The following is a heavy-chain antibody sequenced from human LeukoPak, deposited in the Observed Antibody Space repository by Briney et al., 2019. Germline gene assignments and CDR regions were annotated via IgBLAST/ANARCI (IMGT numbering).Heavy chain of an antibody. CDR3: ARDWWERTLDY. CDR2: VSSSSSTI. J-gene: IGHJ4*02. D-gene: IGHD1-26*01. Sequence: GGSLRLSCAASGFTFSDYYMSWIRQAPGKGLEWVSYVSSSSSTIYYADSVKGRFTISRDNAKNSLYLQMNSLRAEDTAVYYCARDWWERTLDYWGQGTLVTVSS. V-gene: IGHV3-11*04. CDR1: GFTFSDYY.